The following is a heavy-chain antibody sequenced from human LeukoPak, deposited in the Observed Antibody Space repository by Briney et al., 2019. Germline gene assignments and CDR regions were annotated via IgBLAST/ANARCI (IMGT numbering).Heavy chain of an antibody. CDR1: GGSISSSSYY. CDR2: IYYSGST. Sequence: SETLSLTCTVSGGSISSSSYYWGWIRQPPGKGLEWIGSIYYSGSTYYNPSLKSRVTISVDTSKNQFSLKLSSVTAADTAVYYCARGGDYGSGSYYLGGDYWGQGTLVTVSS. CDR3: ARGGDYGSGSYYLGGDY. J-gene: IGHJ4*02. V-gene: IGHV4-39*07. D-gene: IGHD3-10*01.